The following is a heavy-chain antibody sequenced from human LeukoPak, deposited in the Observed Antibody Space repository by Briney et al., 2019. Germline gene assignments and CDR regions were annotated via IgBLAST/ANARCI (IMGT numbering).Heavy chain of an antibody. CDR3: ARDSTVADDAFDI. CDR1: CRSISSYY. J-gene: IGHJ3*02. V-gene: IGHV4-59*01. Sequence: SDTLSLTCTLSCRSISSYYWSWIRQPPGEGLEWIVYIYYSGSTNYNPSLKSRVTISVDTSKNQFSLKLSSVTAADTAVYYCARDSTVADDAFDIWGQGTMVTVSS. CDR2: IYYSGST. D-gene: IGHD4-17*01.